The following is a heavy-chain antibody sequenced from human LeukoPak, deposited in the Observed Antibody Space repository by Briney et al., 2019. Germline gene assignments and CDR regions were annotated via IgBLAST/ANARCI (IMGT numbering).Heavy chain of an antibody. J-gene: IGHJ4*02. CDR1: GGSFSGYY. CDR2: INHSGST. V-gene: IGHV4-34*01. Sequence: PSETLSLTCAVYGGSFSGYYWSWIRQPPGKGLEWIGEINHSGSTNYNPSLKSRVTISVDTSKNQFSLKLSSVTAADTAVYYCAREGSGGMGYWGQGTLVTVSS. D-gene: IGHD2-15*01. CDR3: AREGSGGMGY.